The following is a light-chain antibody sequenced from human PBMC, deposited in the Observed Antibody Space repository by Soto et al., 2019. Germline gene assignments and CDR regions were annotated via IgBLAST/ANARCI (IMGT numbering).Light chain of an antibody. Sequence: QSALTQPASVSGSPGQSITISCTGTSSDVGSYNLVSWYQQHPGKAPKLMIYEGSKRPSGVSNRFSGSKSGNTASLTISGLQAEDEADYYCRSYAGSSTSDVVFGGGTQLTVL. J-gene: IGLJ2*01. CDR2: EGS. V-gene: IGLV2-23*01. CDR3: RSYAGSSTSDVV. CDR1: SSDVGSYNL.